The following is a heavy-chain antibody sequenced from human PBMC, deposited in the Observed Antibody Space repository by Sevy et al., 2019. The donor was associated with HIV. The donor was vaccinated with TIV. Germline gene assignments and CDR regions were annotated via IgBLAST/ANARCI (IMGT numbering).Heavy chain of an antibody. CDR1: GFTFSSYA. CDR2: ISYDGSNK. CDR3: ARDHVVVVAATFRYYYYGMDV. V-gene: IGHV3-30-3*01. J-gene: IGHJ6*02. D-gene: IGHD2-15*01. Sequence: GGSLRLSCAASGFTFSSYAMHWVRQAPGKGLEWVAVISYDGSNKYYADSVKGRFTISRDNSKNTLHLQMNSLRAEDTAVYYCARDHVVVVAATFRYYYYGMDVWGQGTTVTVSS.